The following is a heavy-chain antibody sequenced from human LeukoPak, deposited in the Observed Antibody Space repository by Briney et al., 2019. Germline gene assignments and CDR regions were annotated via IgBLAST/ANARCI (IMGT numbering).Heavy chain of an antibody. J-gene: IGHJ4*02. D-gene: IGHD6-19*01. CDR2: IIPIFGTA. Sequence: SVKVSCKASGGTFSSYAISWVRQAPGQGLEWMGGIIPIFGTANYAQKLQGRVTMTTDTSTSTAYMELRSLRSDDTAVYYCAREYSSGPKDYWGQGTLVTVSS. CDR3: AREYSSGPKDY. V-gene: IGHV1-69*05. CDR1: GGTFSSYA.